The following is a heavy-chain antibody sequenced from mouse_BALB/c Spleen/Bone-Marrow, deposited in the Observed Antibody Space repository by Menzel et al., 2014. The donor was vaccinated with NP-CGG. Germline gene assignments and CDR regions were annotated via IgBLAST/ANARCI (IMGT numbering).Heavy chain of an antibody. Sequence: DVQLQESGAELVKPGASVKLSCTASGFNIRDTYMHWVKQRPEQGLEWIGRIDPANGNTKYDPKFQGKATITADTSSNTAYLQLSRLTSEDTAVYYCASYYRYDRRFAYWGQGTLVTVSA. V-gene: IGHV14-3*02. J-gene: IGHJ3*01. D-gene: IGHD2-14*01. CDR1: GFNIRDTY. CDR2: IDPANGNT. CDR3: ASYYRYDRRFAY.